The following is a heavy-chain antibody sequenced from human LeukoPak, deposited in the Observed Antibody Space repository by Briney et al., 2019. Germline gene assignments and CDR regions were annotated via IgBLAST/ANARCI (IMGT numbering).Heavy chain of an antibody. CDR1: GGSISSSSYY. D-gene: IGHD4-23*01. CDR2: IYYSGST. J-gene: IGHJ4*02. V-gene: IGHV4-39*01. CDR3: ARLLGWKPLSPFDY. Sequence: PSETLSLTCTVSGGSISSSSYYWGWIRQPPGKGLEWIGSIYYSGSTYYNPSLKSRVTISVDTSKNQFSLKLSSVTAADTAVYYCARLLGWKPLSPFDYWGQGTLVTVSS.